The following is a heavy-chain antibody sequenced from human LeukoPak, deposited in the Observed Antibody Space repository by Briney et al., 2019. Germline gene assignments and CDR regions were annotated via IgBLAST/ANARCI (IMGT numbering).Heavy chain of an antibody. J-gene: IGHJ6*02. D-gene: IGHD4-17*01. Sequence: SVKVSCKASGGTFSSYAISWVRQAPGQGLEWMGRIIPILGIANYAQKFQGRVTITADKSTSTAYMELSSLRSEDTAVYYCASGTDYGDYEGYYYGMDVWGQGTTVTVSS. CDR1: GGTFSSYA. CDR2: IIPILGIA. V-gene: IGHV1-69*04. CDR3: ASGTDYGDYEGYYYGMDV.